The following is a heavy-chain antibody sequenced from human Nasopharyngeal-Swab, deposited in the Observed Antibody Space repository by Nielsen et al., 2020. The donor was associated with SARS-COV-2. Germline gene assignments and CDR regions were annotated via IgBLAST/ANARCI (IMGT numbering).Heavy chain of an antibody. D-gene: IGHD4-11*01. CDR2: SHYSGST. J-gene: IGHJ6*02. V-gene: IGHV4-59*12. CDR3: ARWRTVTTIFYCGMDV. Sequence: SETLSLTCTVSGASLSSYYWSWIRQPPGKGLEWVAYSHYSGSTNYNPSLKSRVPISVDTSKNQFSLKLSSVTAADTAVYYCARWRTVTTIFYCGMDVWGQGTTVTVSS. CDR1: GASLSSYY.